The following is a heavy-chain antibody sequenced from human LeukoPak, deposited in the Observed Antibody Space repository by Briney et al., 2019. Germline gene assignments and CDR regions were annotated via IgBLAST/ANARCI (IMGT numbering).Heavy chain of an antibody. CDR1: GFTSSSYS. CDR3: ARTGPFNWFDP. J-gene: IGHJ5*02. CDR2: ISSSSSYI. V-gene: IGHV3-21*01. Sequence: GGSLRLSCAASGFTSSSYSMNWVRQAPGKGLEWVSSISSSSSYIYYADSVKGRFTISRDNAKNSLCLQMNSLRAEDTAVYYCARTGPFNWFDPWGQGTLVTVSS.